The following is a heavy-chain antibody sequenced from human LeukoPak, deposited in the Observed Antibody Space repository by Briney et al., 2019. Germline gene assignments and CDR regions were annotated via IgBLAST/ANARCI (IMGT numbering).Heavy chain of an antibody. D-gene: IGHD1-26*01. J-gene: IGHJ4*02. CDR2: INPNSGGT. Sequence: ASVKVSCKASGYTFIDYYMHWVRQAPGQDLEWMGWINPNSGGTNYAQKFQGRVTMTRDTSVNTVYMELSRLTSDDTAVYYCARDGLFASGVGATTGSDYWGQGTLVTVSS. CDR3: ARDGLFASGVGATTGSDY. CDR1: GYTFIDYY. V-gene: IGHV1-2*02.